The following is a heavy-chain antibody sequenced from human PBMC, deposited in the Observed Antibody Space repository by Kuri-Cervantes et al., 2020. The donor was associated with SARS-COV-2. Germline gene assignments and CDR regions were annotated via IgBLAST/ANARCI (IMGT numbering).Heavy chain of an antibody. Sequence: ASVKVSCKASGYTFISYGITWVRQAPGQGLEWMGWISPYNDKTSYAEKFQGRVTMTTITSSTTAYMELRSLRSEDTAVYYCATSPPIVGASNWFDPWGQGTLVTVSS. CDR3: ATSPPIVGASNWFDP. CDR2: ISPYNDKT. J-gene: IGHJ5*02. V-gene: IGHV1-18*01. CDR1: GYTFISYG. D-gene: IGHD1-26*01.